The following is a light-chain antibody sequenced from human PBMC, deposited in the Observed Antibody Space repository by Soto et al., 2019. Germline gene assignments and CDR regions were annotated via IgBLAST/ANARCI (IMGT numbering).Light chain of an antibody. Sequence: QSVLTQPASASGSPGQSITISCTGTSSDVGSYHYVSWFQQHPGKAPKPIIFEVSDRPSGVSTRFSGSKSGDTASLTISGLQADDEADYYCSSYTSGRDVYVFGGGTKVTVL. J-gene: IGLJ1*01. CDR3: SSYTSGRDVYV. V-gene: IGLV2-14*01. CDR2: EVS. CDR1: SSDVGSYHY.